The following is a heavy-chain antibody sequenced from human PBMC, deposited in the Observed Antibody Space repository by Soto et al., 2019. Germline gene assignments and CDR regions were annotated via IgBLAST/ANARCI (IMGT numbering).Heavy chain of an antibody. CDR3: APHILTGYYYYFYMDV. CDR1: GYTFANYA. D-gene: IGHD3-9*01. Sequence: QVQLVQSGAEVKKPGASVKVSCKASGYTFANYAIQWVRQAPGQRLEWMGWINAGNGNIEYSQRFQSKVTITRDTSATTVYMELSSLRSEDTAVYYCAPHILTGYYYYFYMDVWGKGTTVTVSS. J-gene: IGHJ6*03. CDR2: INAGNGNI. V-gene: IGHV1-3*01.